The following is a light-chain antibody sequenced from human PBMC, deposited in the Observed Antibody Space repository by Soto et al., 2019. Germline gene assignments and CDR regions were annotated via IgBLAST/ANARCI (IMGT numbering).Light chain of an antibody. CDR2: DAS. J-gene: IGKJ2*01. V-gene: IGKV3-11*01. CDR1: QSVITY. Sequence: EIVLTQSPATLSLSPGDRATLSCRASQSVITYLAWYQQKPGQAPRLLIYDASNRATGIPARFSGSGSGTDFTLTISSLEPEDFAVYYCQQRSNWPQYTFGQGTKLEIK. CDR3: QQRSNWPQYT.